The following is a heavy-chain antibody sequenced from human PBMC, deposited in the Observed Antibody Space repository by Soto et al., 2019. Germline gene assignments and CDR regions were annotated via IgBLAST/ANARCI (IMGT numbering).Heavy chain of an antibody. D-gene: IGHD2-15*01. V-gene: IGHV3-23*01. J-gene: IGHJ4*02. CDR3: ATDLSSYYYFAS. Sequence: EVQLLESGGDLVQPGGSLRLSCAASGFTFGLYAMTWVRQAPGKGLEWVSTISATGGSTFYADSVKSRFTISRDNSKNTLYLQRNSLRAEDTAIYYSATDLSSYYYFASWGQGTLVTVSS. CDR2: ISATGGST. CDR1: GFTFGLYA.